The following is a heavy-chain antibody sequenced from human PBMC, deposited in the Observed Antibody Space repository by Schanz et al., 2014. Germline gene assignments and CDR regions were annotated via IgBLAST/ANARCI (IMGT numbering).Heavy chain of an antibody. Sequence: EVQLVQSGGGLVQPGWSLRLSCAASGFTFSSHWMHWVRQDPGKGLVWVARINSVGSNTDYADSVTGRFTISRDNAKNTLYLQMNTLRAEDTAVYYCARKMKLGVYGGKGHDSLDIWGQGTMVTVSS. CDR2: INSVGSNT. CDR3: ARKMKLGVYGGKGHDSLDI. D-gene: IGHD4-17*01. J-gene: IGHJ3*02. CDR1: GFTFSSHW. V-gene: IGHV3-74*01.